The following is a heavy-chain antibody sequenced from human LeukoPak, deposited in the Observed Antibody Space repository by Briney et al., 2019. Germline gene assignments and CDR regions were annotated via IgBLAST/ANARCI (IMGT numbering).Heavy chain of an antibody. D-gene: IGHD3-16*01. CDR3: ARGGGLNYYYYYMDV. CDR2: INHSGST. V-gene: IGHV4-34*01. CDR1: GGSFSGYY. J-gene: IGHJ6*03. Sequence: PSETLSLTCAVYGGSFSGYYWSWIRQPPGKGLEWIGEINHSGSTNYNPSLKSRVTISVDTSKNQFSLKLSSVTAADTAVYYCARGGGLNYYYYYMDVWGKGTTVTVSS.